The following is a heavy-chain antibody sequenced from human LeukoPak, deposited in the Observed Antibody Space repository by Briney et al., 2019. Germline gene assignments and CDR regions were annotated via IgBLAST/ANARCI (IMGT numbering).Heavy chain of an antibody. V-gene: IGHV3-48*04. Sequence: GRSLRLSCAASGFTFSHNGMHWIRQVPGKGLEWISYISSSGTSIYYADSVKGRFTISRDDAKNSLFLQMNSLGPEDTAVYYCARDRPADYWGQGTLVTVSS. CDR1: GFTFSHNG. J-gene: IGHJ4*02. CDR3: ARDRPADY. CDR2: ISSSGTSI.